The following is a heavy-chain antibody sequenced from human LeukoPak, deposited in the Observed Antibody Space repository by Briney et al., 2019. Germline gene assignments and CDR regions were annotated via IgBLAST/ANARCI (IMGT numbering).Heavy chain of an antibody. CDR1: GYTFTTYG. CDR2: ISAYNGNT. D-gene: IGHD3-22*01. J-gene: IGHJ4*02. CDR3: ATDPRYDSSGYPYY. V-gene: IGHV1-18*01. Sequence: ASVKVSCKASGYTFTTYGISWVRQAPGQGLEWMGWISAYNGNTNYAQKLQDRVTMTTDTSTSTAYMELRSLRSDDTAVCYCATDPRYDSSGYPYYWGQGTLVTVSS.